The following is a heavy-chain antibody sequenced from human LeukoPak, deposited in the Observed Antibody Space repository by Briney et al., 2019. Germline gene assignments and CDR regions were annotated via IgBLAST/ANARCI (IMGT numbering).Heavy chain of an antibody. Sequence: GASVKVSCKASGYTFTGYCMHWVRQAPGPGLELMGWSNPNSGGTNYAQKFQGRVTMTRDTSISTAYMELSRLRSDDTAVYYCARTTGAITMVRGVIITRGNWFDPWGQGTLVTVSS. V-gene: IGHV1-2*02. CDR3: ARTTGAITMVRGVIITRGNWFDP. D-gene: IGHD3-10*01. CDR1: GYTFTGYC. J-gene: IGHJ5*02. CDR2: SNPNSGGT.